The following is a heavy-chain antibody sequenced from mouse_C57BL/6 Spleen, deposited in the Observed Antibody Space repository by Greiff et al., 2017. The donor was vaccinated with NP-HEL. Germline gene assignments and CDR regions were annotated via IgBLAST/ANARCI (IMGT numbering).Heavy chain of an antibody. CDR1: GYSFTGYY. V-gene: IGHV1-42*01. CDR3: ARFIGPAWFAY. Sequence: VQLKQSGPELVKPGASVKISCKASGYSFTGYYMNWVKQSPEKSLEWIGEINPSTGGTTYNQKFKAKATLTVDKSSSTAYMQLKSLTSEDSAVYYCARFIGPAWFAYWGQGTLVTVSA. J-gene: IGHJ3*01. D-gene: IGHD1-1*01. CDR2: INPSTGGT.